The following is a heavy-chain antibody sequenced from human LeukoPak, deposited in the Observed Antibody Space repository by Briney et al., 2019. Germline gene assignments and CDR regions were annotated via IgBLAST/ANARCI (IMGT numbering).Heavy chain of an antibody. CDR1: GFTFSRYW. Sequence: PGGPLRLSCAVSGFTFSRYWMSWVRQAPGKGLEWVANIKEDGSEKYYVDSMKGRFTISRDNAKNSLYLQMNSLRAEDTAVYYCARDAKYYYDSSGYYWGQGTLVTVSS. CDR3: ARDAKYYYDSSGYY. J-gene: IGHJ4*02. D-gene: IGHD3-22*01. CDR2: IKEDGSEK. V-gene: IGHV3-7*01.